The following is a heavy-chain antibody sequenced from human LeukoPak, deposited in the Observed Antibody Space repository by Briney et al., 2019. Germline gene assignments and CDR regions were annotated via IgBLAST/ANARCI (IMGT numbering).Heavy chain of an antibody. Sequence: PSETLSLTCAVYGGSFSGYYWSWIRQHPGKGLEWIGNIFYSGSTYYNPSLKSQVTISVDTSQNQFSLKLSSVTAADTAMYYCARGALGYCGGGSCYRPFDYWGQGTLVAVSS. J-gene: IGHJ4*02. CDR3: ARGALGYCGGGSCYRPFDY. D-gene: IGHD2-15*01. CDR1: GGSFSGYY. CDR2: IFYSGST. V-gene: IGHV4-31*11.